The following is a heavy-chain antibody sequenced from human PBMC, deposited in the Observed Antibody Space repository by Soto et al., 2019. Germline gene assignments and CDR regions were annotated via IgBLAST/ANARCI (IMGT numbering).Heavy chain of an antibody. D-gene: IGHD2-15*01. V-gene: IGHV4-34*01. CDR2: INHSGST. CDR1: GGSFSGYY. CDR3: ARAIVVVVAATRRHWFDP. J-gene: IGHJ5*02. Sequence: QVQLQQWGAGLLKPSETLSLTCAVYGGSFSGYYWSWIRQPPGKGLEWIGEINHSGSTNYNPSLRSRVTTSVDTSQSQFSLTLSSVTAADTSVYYCARAIVVVVAATRRHWFDPWGQGTLVTVSS.